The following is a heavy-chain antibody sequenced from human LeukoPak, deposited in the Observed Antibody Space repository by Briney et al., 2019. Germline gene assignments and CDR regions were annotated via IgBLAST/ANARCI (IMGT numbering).Heavy chain of an antibody. J-gene: IGHJ4*02. CDR3: VRSVDYFDNTGPHMMFDY. D-gene: IGHD3-22*01. CDR1: GGSVTSHY. Sequence: SETLSLTCNVPGGSVTSHYWNWIRRPPGKGLEWIGYLYHTGITKYNPSLKSRVSMSVDTSKNQFFLKVNSVTAADTAVYHCVRSVDYFDNTGPHMMFDYWGQGSLVTVSS. CDR2: LYHTGIT. V-gene: IGHV4-59*02.